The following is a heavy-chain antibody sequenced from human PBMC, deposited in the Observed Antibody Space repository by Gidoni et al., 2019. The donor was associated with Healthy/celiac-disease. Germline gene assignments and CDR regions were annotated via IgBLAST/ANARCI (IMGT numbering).Heavy chain of an antibody. V-gene: IGHV4-34*01. D-gene: IGHD3-10*01. CDR2: INHSGST. CDR3: ARPANYYGSGSYYLPY. J-gene: IGHJ4*02. CDR1: GGSFSGYY. Sequence: QVQLQQWGAGLLKPSETLSLTCAVYGGSFSGYYWSWIRQPPGKGLEWIGEINHSGSTNYNPSLKSRVTISVDTSKNQFSLKLSSVTAADTAVYYCARPANYYGSGSYYLPYWGQGTLVTVSS.